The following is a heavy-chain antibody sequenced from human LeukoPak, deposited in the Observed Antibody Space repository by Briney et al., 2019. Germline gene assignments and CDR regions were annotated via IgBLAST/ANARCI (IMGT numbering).Heavy chain of an antibody. D-gene: IGHD5-18*01. Sequence: GGSLRLSCAVSGFTVSSNYMTWVRQAPGKGLEWVSVIYTGGSIYYADSVKGRFTISRDISKNTVDLQLNSVRAEDTAVYDCASGKETSMAQGYWGQGTLVTVSS. J-gene: IGHJ4*02. CDR3: ASGKETSMAQGY. CDR1: GFTVSSNY. V-gene: IGHV3-53*01. CDR2: IYTGGSI.